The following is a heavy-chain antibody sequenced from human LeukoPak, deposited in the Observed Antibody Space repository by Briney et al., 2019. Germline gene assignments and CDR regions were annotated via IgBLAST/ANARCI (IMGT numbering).Heavy chain of an antibody. CDR3: ARTGRGYCSSTSCPNWFDP. V-gene: IGHV4-34*01. Sequence: SETLSLTCTVSGGSISSYYWSWIRQPPGKGLEWIGEINHSGSTNYNPSLKSRVTISVDTSKNQFSLKLSSVTAADTAVYYCARTGRGYCSSTSCPNWFDPWGQEPWSPSPQ. CDR2: INHSGST. CDR1: GGSISSYY. J-gene: IGHJ5*02. D-gene: IGHD2-2*01.